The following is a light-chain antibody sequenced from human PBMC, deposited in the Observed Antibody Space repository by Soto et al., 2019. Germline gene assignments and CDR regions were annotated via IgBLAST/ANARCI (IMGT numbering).Light chain of an antibody. CDR3: QQYEAHPLT. CDR1: QSISSW. V-gene: IGKV1-5*03. CDR2: KAS. Sequence: DIQLTQSPSTLSASVGDRATITCRASQSISSWLAWYQQKPGKAPKLLVYKASSLESGVPSRFSGSGSGTEFTLTISTLQPDDFATYYCQQYEAHPLTFGGGTKVEI. J-gene: IGKJ4*01.